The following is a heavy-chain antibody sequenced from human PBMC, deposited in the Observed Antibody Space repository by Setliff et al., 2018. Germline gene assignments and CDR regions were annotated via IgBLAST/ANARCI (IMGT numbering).Heavy chain of an antibody. Sequence: PSETLSLTCAVYGESISNDYWWSWVRQPPEKGLEWIGENNHSGNTNYNPSINSRLTISVQKSTNQFFLKLNSVTAADTAVYYCVRTDYIHGRYSMDVWGKGTTVTVSS. CDR3: VRTDYIHGRYSMDV. CDR2: NNHSGNT. D-gene: IGHD1-26*01. CDR1: GESISNDYW. J-gene: IGHJ6*03. V-gene: IGHV4-4*02.